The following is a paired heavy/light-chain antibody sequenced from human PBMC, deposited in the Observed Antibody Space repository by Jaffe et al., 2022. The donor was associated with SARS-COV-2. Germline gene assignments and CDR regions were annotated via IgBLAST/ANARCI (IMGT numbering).Heavy chain of an antibody. CDR3: ARDSWGFDY. CDR1: GFSFSSHA. CDR2: ISYDGKNK. D-gene: IGHD7-27*01. J-gene: IGHJ4*02. Sequence: QVQLVESGGGVVQPGGSLRLSCAASGFSFSSHAMYWVRQAPGKGLERAAGISYDGKNKYYADSVKGRFTISRDNSKSTLYLQMNSLRAEDSAMYYCARDSWGFDYWGQGTLVTISS. V-gene: IGHV3-30*04.
Light chain of an antibody. V-gene: IGKV2-24*01. Sequence: DVVLTQTPLSSPVTLGQPASISCRSSQSLVHSDGNTFLSWLQQRPGQPPRLLIYKISNRFSGVPDRFSGSGAGTDFTLKISRVEAEDVGVYYCMQATQFPHTFGQGTKLEIK. CDR3: MQATQFPHT. CDR1: QSLVHSDGNTF. J-gene: IGKJ2*01. CDR2: KIS.